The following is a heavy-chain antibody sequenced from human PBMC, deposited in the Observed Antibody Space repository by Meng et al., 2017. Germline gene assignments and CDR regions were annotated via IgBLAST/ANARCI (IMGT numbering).Heavy chain of an antibody. Sequence: QGMLGQAGAGVTMHGSSGTVSVKASGGPGSRYAISWVRQAPGQGLEWLEGIIPIFGTANYAQKFQGRVTITADESTSTAYMELSSLRSEDTAVYYCASYSSVRGIAYWGQGTLVTVSS. V-gene: IGHV1-69*01. CDR3: ASYSSVRGIAY. CDR1: GGPGSRYA. D-gene: IGHD3-10*01. J-gene: IGHJ4*02. CDR2: IIPIFGTA.